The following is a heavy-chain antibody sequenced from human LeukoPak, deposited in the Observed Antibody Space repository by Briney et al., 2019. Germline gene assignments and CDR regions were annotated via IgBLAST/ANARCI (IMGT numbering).Heavy chain of an antibody. CDR3: ARGADTMIVVVTDNWFDP. V-gene: IGHV4-34*01. Sequence: SETLSLTCTVSGGSISNYYWSWIRQPPGKRLEWIGEINHSGSTNYNPSLKSRVTISVDTSKNQFSLKLSSVTAADTAVYYCARGADTMIVVVTDNWFDPWGQGTLVTVSS. D-gene: IGHD3-22*01. CDR1: GGSISNYY. J-gene: IGHJ5*02. CDR2: INHSGST.